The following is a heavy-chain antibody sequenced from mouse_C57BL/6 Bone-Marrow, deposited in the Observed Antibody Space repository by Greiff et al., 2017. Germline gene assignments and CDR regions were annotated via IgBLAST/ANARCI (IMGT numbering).Heavy chain of an antibody. CDR2: IYPGDGDT. CDR1: GYAFSSSW. V-gene: IGHV1-82*01. J-gene: IGHJ2*01. D-gene: IGHD2-4*01. CDR3: ASLIYYDYDDY. Sequence: QVQLQQSGPELVKPGASVKISCKASGYAFSSSWMNWVKQRPGKGLEWIGRIYPGDGDTNYNGKFKGKATLTADKSSSTAYMQLSSLPSEDAAVYFCASLIYYDYDDYWGQGTTLTVSS.